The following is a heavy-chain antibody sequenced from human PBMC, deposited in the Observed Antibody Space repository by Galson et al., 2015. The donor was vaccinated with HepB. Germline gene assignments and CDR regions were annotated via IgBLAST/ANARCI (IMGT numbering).Heavy chain of an antibody. CDR1: GFTFSRYW. CDR2: IKEDGSQK. J-gene: IGHJ4*02. V-gene: IGHV3-7*03. CDR3: ARGADYGDYNDY. Sequence: LRLSCAASGFTFSRYWMNWVRQAPGKGLEWVANIKEDGSQKYYVDSVKGRFTISRDNAKNSLYLQMNSLRAEDTAVYYCARGADYGDYNDYWGQGTLVTVSS. D-gene: IGHD4-17*01.